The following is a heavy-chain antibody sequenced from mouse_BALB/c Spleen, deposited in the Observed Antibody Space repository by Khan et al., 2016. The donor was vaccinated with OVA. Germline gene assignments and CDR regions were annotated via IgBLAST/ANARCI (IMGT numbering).Heavy chain of an antibody. CDR1: GYTFINYW. D-gene: IGHD1-1*01. CDR2: INPSTGYT. J-gene: IGHJ2*01. V-gene: IGHV1-7*01. CDR3: ARRGLRWDFDY. Sequence: QVQLQQSGAELAKPGASVKMSCKASGYTFINYWILWIKQRPGQGLEWIGYINPSTGYTEYNQNFKDKATLTADKSSSTAYLPLSSLTSDDSTVYYCARRGLRWDFDYWGQGTTLTVSS.